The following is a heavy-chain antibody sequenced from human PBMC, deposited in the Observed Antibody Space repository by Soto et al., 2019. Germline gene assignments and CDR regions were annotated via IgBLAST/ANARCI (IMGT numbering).Heavy chain of an antibody. CDR3: ARKNVFYYYGRDV. CDR1: GYTFTSYG. CDR2: ISAHNGNT. J-gene: IGHJ6*04. D-gene: IGHD3-16*01. V-gene: IGHV1-18*04. Sequence: GSVKVSCKASGYTFTSYGITWVRQAPGQGLEWMGWISAHNGNTNYEQRLQGRVTMTTDTPTSTAYMELRSLRSDDTAVYYCARKNVFYYYGRDVGGKGTTVTVSS.